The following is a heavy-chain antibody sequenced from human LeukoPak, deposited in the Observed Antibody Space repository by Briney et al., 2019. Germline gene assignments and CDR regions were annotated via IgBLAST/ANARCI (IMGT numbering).Heavy chain of an antibody. V-gene: IGHV1-2*02. D-gene: IGHD3-22*01. CDR2: INPNSGGT. Sequence: ASVKVSCKASGYTFTGYYMHWVRQAPGQGLEWTGWINPNSGGTNYAQKFQGRVTMTRDTSISTAYMELSRLRSDDTAVYYCARDGNYYDSSEGDYWGQGTLVTVSS. CDR3: ARDGNYYDSSEGDY. CDR1: GYTFTGYY. J-gene: IGHJ4*02.